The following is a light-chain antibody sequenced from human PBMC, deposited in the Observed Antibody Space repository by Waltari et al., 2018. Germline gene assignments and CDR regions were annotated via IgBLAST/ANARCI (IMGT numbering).Light chain of an antibody. J-gene: IGKJ1*01. CDR2: DAS. CDR1: QSVSRF. Sequence: EIVLTQSPGTLSLSPGERATLSCRASQSVSRFLAWYQQKPGQAPRLLIYDASSRATGIPDRFSGSGSGTDFSLTISRLEPEDFAEYYCQKYGSLPATFGQGTKVEIK. V-gene: IGKV3-20*01. CDR3: QKYGSLPAT.